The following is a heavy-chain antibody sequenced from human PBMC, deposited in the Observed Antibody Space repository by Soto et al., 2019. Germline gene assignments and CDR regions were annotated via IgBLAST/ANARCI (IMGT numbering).Heavy chain of an antibody. CDR2: IYSVGST. CDR1: GFTVSSNY. D-gene: IGHD6-13*01. CDR3: ARDWGAGSSSCYYFDY. J-gene: IGHJ4*02. V-gene: IGHV3-66*02. Sequence: GGSLRLSCAASGFTVSSNYMSWVRQAPGKGLEWVSVIYSVGSTYYADSVKGRFNISRANSKNTLYLQMNSLRADDTAVYYCARDWGAGSSSCYYFDYWGQGTLVTVSS.